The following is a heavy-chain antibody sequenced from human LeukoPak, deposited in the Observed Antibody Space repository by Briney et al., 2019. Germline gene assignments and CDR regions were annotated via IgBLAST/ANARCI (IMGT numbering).Heavy chain of an antibody. Sequence: QTLSLTCAISGDSVSSNSAAWNWIRQSPSRGLEWLGRTYYRSKWYNDYAVSVKSRITINPDTSKNQFSLQLNSVAPEDTAVYYCARDLVVGAASESGYFDYWGQGTLVTVSS. V-gene: IGHV6-1*01. CDR2: TYYRSKWYN. D-gene: IGHD1-26*01. CDR3: ARDLVVGAASESGYFDY. J-gene: IGHJ4*02. CDR1: GDSVSSNSAA.